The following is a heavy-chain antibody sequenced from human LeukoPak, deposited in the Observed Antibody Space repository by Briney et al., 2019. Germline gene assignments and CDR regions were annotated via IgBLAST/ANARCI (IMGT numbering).Heavy chain of an antibody. CDR3: ARGLPKRYYYDSSGYYY. J-gene: IGHJ4*02. D-gene: IGHD3-22*01. Sequence: SETLSLTCAVYGGSFSGYYWSWIRQPPGKGLEWSGEINHSGSTNYNPSLKSRVTISVDTSKNQFSLKLSSVTAADTAVYYCARGLPKRYYYDSSGYYYWGQGTLLTVSS. CDR2: INHSGST. V-gene: IGHV4-34*01. CDR1: GGSFSGYY.